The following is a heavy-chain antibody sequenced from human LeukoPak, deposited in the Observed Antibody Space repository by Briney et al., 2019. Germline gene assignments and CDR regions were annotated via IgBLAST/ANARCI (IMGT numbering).Heavy chain of an antibody. Sequence: ASVKVSCKASGYTFTGYYMHWVRQAPGQGLEWMGWINPNSGGTNYAQKFQGRVTMTRDMSTSTVYMELSSLRSEDTAVYYCARGCGGEKCLGYYYYMDVWGKGTTVTVSS. CDR2: INPNSGGT. V-gene: IGHV1-2*02. CDR3: ARGCGGEKCLGYYYYMDV. J-gene: IGHJ6*03. D-gene: IGHD2-21*01. CDR1: GYTFTGYY.